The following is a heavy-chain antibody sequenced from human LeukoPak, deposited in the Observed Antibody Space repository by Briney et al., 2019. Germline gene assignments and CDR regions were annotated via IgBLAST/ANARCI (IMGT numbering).Heavy chain of an antibody. V-gene: IGHV3-23*01. CDR2: ISGGGDNR. D-gene: IGHD2-21*02. CDR3: AKVVTANDY. Sequence: PGGSLRLSCAASGFTFSNYAMTRVRQAPGKGLEWVSAISGGGDNRYYADSVKGRFTISRDNSKNTLYLQMNSLRAEDTAVYYCAKVVTANDYWGQGTLVTVSS. CDR1: GFTFSNYA. J-gene: IGHJ4*02.